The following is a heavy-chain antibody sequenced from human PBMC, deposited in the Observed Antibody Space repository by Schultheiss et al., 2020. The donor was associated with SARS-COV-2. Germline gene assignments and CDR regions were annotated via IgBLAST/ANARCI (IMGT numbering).Heavy chain of an antibody. D-gene: IGHD3-22*01. J-gene: IGHJ4*02. V-gene: IGHV3-20*04. CDR3: ARVRRGYYDSSCFDY. Sequence: GGSLRLSCAASGFTFSSYAMSWVRQAPGKGLEWVSGISWNSGSIGYADSVKGRFTISRDNAKNSLYLQMNSLRAEDTAVYFCARVRRGYYDSSCFDYWGQGTVVTVSS. CDR1: GFTFSSYA. CDR2: ISWNSGSI.